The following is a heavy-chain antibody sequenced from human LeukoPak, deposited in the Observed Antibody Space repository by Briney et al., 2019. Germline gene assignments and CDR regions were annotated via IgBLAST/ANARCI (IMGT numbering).Heavy chain of an antibody. V-gene: IGHV4-59*02. J-gene: IGHJ4*02. CDR2: IYYSGST. D-gene: IGHD3-22*01. Sequence: GSLRLSCAASGFTVSSNYMGWIRQPPGKGLEWIGYIYYSGSTNYNPSLKSRVTISVDTSKNQFSLKLSSVTAADTAVYYCARMYPVITTHLDYWGQGTLVTVSS. CDR3: ARMYPVITTHLDY. CDR1: GFTVSSNY.